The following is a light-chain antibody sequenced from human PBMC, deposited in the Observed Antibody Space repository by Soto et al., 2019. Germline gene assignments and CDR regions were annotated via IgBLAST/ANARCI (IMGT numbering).Light chain of an antibody. J-gene: IGKJ1*01. CDR1: QSISTN. Sequence: EIVITQSPATLSVSPGERASLYCRASQSISTNLAWYQQKPGQAPRLLIFGASTRAPDIPARFSGSGSGTEFTLTISGLQSEDFAVYYCQHFNNWPPGVTFGQGTKVDLK. V-gene: IGKV3-15*01. CDR2: GAS. CDR3: QHFNNWPPGVT.